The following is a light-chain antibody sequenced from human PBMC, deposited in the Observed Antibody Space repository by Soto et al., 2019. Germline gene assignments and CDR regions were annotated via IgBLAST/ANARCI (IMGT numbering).Light chain of an antibody. CDR3: TSYTSSTPFYV. CDR1: SSDVGGYNY. V-gene: IGLV2-14*03. CDR2: DVS. J-gene: IGLJ1*01. Sequence: QSALTQPPSASGSPGQSVTISCAGTSSDVGGYNYVSWYQQHPGKAPKLIIYDVSHRPSGVPHRFSGSKSGNTASLTISGLQAEDEADYYCTSYTSSTPFYVFGTGTKVTVL.